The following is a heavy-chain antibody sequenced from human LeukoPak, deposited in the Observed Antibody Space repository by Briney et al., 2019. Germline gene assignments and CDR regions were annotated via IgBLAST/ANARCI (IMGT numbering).Heavy chain of an antibody. CDR2: INHSAST. CDR3: AREGELPAAIFRWKISDYYYGMDV. D-gene: IGHD2-2*01. Sequence: SETLSLTCAVYGGSFSGYYRSWIRQPPGKGLEWIGEINHSASTNYNPSLKSRVTISVDTSKNQFSLKLSSVTAADTAVYYCAREGELPAAIFRWKISDYYYGMDVWGRGTTVTVSS. V-gene: IGHV4-34*01. J-gene: IGHJ6*02. CDR1: GGSFSGYY.